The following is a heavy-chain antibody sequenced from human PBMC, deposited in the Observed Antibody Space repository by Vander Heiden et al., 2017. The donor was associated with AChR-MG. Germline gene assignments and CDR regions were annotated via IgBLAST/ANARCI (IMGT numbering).Heavy chain of an antibody. CDR3: AGLTIFGVVTPTVGPDY. V-gene: IGHV4-30-2*01. CDR1: GGSISSGRYS. CDR2: IYHSGST. Sequence: QLQLQESGPGLVKPSQTLSLTCAVSGGSISSGRYSWRWIRQPPGKGLEWIGYIYHSGSTYYNPSLKSRVTISVDRSKNQFSLKLSSVTAADTAVYYCAGLTIFGVVTPTVGPDYWGQGTLVTVSS. D-gene: IGHD3-3*01. J-gene: IGHJ4*02.